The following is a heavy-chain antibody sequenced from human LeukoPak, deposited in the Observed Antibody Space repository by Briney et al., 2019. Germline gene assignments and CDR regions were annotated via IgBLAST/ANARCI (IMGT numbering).Heavy chain of an antibody. CDR3: ARHPRRGSVVIDY. D-gene: IGHD3-22*01. V-gene: IGHV4-39*01. CDR2: IYYSGST. CDR1: GGSISSSSYY. Sequence: SETLSLTCTVSGGSISSSSYYWGWIRQPPGKGLEWIGSIYYSGSTYYNPSLKSPVTISVDTSKNQFSLKLSSVTAADTAVYYCARHPRRGSVVIDYWGQGTLVTVSS. J-gene: IGHJ4*02.